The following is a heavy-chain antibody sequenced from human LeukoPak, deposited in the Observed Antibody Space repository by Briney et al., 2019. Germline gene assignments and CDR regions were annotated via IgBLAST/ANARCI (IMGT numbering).Heavy chain of an antibody. CDR1: GYTFTGYY. Sequence: ASVKVSCKASGYTFTGYYMHWVRQAPGQGLEWMEWINPNSGGTNYAQKFQGRVTMTRDTSISTAYMELSRLRSDDTAVYYCARVDSSGYTRAFDIWGQGTMVTVSS. V-gene: IGHV1-2*02. CDR2: INPNSGGT. J-gene: IGHJ3*02. D-gene: IGHD3-22*01. CDR3: ARVDSSGYTRAFDI.